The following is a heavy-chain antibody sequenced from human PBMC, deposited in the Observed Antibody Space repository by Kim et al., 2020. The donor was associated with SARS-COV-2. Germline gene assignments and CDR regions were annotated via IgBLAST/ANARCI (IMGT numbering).Heavy chain of an antibody. V-gene: IGHV3-30-3*01. D-gene: IGHD3-3*01. J-gene: IGHJ4*02. CDR2: ISYDGSNK. CDR3: ARGGGLYDFWSGYYDY. Sequence: GGSLRLSCAASGFTFSSYAMHWVRQAPGKGLECVAVISYDGSNKYYADSVKGRFTISRDNSKNTLYLQMNSLRAEDTAVYYCARGGGLYDFWSGYYDYWGQGTLVTVSS. CDR1: GFTFSSYA.